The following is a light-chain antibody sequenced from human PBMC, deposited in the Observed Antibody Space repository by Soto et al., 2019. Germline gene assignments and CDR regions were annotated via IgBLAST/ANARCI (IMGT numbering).Light chain of an antibody. CDR2: GAS. CDR1: QSVSSGY. CDR3: QQYGSSPRT. J-gene: IGKJ1*01. Sequence: EIVLTQSPGTLSLSPGERATLSCRASQSVSSGYLVWYQQKPGQAPRLLIYGASSRATGIPDRFSGSGSGTDFTLTISRLEPEDFAVYYCQQYGSSPRTFGQGTKVDNK. V-gene: IGKV3-20*01.